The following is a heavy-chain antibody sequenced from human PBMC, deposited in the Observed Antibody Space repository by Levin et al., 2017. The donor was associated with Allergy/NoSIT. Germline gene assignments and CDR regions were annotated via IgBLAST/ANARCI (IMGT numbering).Heavy chain of an antibody. CDR2: IYTTGDT. CDR3: ATGSVLFDYDSNGFWDY. D-gene: IGHD3-22*01. CDR1: GGSISTSSYY. Sequence: KTSETLSLTCTVSGGSISTSSYYWGWIRQPAGKGLEWIGRIYTTGDTNYNPSLRSRVRMSVDTSKKQFSLKLSSVTAADTAVYYCATGSVLFDYDSNGFWDYWGQGTLVTVSS. J-gene: IGHJ4*02. V-gene: IGHV4-61*02.